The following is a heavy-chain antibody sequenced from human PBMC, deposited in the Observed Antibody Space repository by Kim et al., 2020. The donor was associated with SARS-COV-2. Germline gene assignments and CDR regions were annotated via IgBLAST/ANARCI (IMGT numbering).Heavy chain of an antibody. D-gene: IGHD6-19*01. Sequence: SETLSLTCTVSGGSISSSSYYWGWIRQPPGKGLEWIGSIYYSGSTYYNPSLKSRVTISVDTSKNQFSLKLSSVTAADTAVYYCATPGQWLSYWGQGTLVTVSS. J-gene: IGHJ4*02. V-gene: IGHV4-39*01. CDR1: GGSISSSSYY. CDR2: IYYSGST. CDR3: ATPGQWLSY.